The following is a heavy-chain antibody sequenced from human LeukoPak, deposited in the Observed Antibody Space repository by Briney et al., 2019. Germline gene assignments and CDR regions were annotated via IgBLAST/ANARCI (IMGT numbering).Heavy chain of an antibody. CDR1: GFTFSSYA. V-gene: IGHV3-23*01. J-gene: IGHJ4*02. Sequence: GGSLRLSCAASGFTFSSYALSGFRQPPGKGLEWVSPISDSGGTTYYADSVKGRFTISRDNSKNMLYLQVNSLRAEDTAVYYCAKDRWIQPRTDYFDYWGQGTLVTVSS. D-gene: IGHD5-18*01. CDR2: ISDSGGTT. CDR3: AKDRWIQPRTDYFDY.